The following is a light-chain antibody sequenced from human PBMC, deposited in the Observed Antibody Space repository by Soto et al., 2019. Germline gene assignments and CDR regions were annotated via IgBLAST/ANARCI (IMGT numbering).Light chain of an antibody. CDR2: SAS. CDR3: QQYGSSPIT. Sequence: EIVLTQSPGTLSLSPGERVTLSCRASRSVSGSYLAWYQQKPGQAPRVLIYSASLRATGIPDRFSGSGSGTDFSLTISRLEPEDFAVYYCQQYGSSPITFGQGTRLEI. V-gene: IGKV3-20*01. J-gene: IGKJ5*01. CDR1: RSVSGSY.